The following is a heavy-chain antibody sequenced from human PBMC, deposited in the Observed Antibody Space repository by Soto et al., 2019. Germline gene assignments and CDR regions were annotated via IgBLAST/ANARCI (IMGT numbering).Heavy chain of an antibody. CDR3: ATDKYSSNYYYFDS. CDR1: GGSINNYY. Sequence: SETLSLTCSVSGGSINNYYWSWIRHPAGKGLEWIGRIYSTGSTNYNPSLRSRVTMSVDTSKKQFSLKLTSVTAADTAVYYCATDKYSSNYYYFDSCGQGTLVTVS. D-gene: IGHD4-4*01. CDR2: IYSTGST. J-gene: IGHJ4*02. V-gene: IGHV4-4*07.